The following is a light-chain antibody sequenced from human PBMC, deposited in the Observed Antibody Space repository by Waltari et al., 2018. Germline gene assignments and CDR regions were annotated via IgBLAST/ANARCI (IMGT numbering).Light chain of an antibody. V-gene: IGLV2-23*02. CDR1: SDDVGGYNL. Sequence: QSALTQPASMSGSPGHSVTISCTGTSDDVGGYNLVSWYQQHPGKAPKLIIFEVTKRASGVFNRVSGSRSGNTASLTLSGLQPEDEAAYYCCSYAGTDSWVFGGGTKVTVL. J-gene: IGLJ3*02. CDR2: EVT. CDR3: CSYAGTDSWV.